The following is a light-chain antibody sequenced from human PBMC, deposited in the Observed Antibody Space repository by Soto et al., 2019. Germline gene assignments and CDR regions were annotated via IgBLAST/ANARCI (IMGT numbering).Light chain of an antibody. V-gene: IGKV3-20*01. CDR3: QQFSSYPLT. CDR2: DAS. J-gene: IGKJ4*01. CDR1: QSVTSNY. Sequence: QYPATRSASPGLSSTRSCSASQSVTSNYLAWYQQKPGQAPRLLIYDASSRATGIPDRFSGGGSGTDFTLTISRLEPEDFAVYYCQQFSSYPLTFGGGTKVAI.